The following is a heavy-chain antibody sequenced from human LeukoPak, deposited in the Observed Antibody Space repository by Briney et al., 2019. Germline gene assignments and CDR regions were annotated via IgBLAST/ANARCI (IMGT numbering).Heavy chain of an antibody. D-gene: IGHD3-3*01. CDR2: IEPGGNEK. CDR1: GFTFSSYA. J-gene: IGHJ3*01. Sequence: GGSLRLSCVASGFTFSSYAMHWVRQAPGKGLEWVANIEPGGNEKYYVDSVKGRFTISRDNVKNSLYLQMNSLRAEDTAIYYCATFRFLGTWGQGTMVTVSP. CDR3: ATFRFLGT. V-gene: IGHV3-7*03.